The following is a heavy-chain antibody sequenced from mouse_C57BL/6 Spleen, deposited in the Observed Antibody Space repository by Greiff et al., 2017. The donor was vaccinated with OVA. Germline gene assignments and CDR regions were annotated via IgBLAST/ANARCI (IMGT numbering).Heavy chain of an antibody. Sequence: EVQLQQSGPVLVKPGASVKMSCKASGYTFTDYYMNWVKQSHGKSLEWIGVINPYNGGTSYNQKFKGKATLTVDKSSSTAYMELNSLTSEDSAVYYCARRGYPRSNYHYYAMDYWGQGTSVTVSS. V-gene: IGHV1-19*01. J-gene: IGHJ4*01. CDR3: ARRGYPRSNYHYYAMDY. CDR1: GYTFTDYY. D-gene: IGHD2-5*01. CDR2: INPYNGGT.